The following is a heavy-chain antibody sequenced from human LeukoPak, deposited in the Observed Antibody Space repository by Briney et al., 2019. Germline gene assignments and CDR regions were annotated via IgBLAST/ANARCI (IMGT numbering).Heavy chain of an antibody. Sequence: ASVKVSCKTSGYTFIDYFIHWVRQAPGQGLEWMGRLNPNNGDTYYAQEFQGRVTLTRDTSISTAYMELSRLTSDDTAVYYCARDLSSTSNWEFDYWGQGTLVTVSS. J-gene: IGHJ4*02. D-gene: IGHD7-27*01. CDR1: GYTFIDYF. V-gene: IGHV1-2*06. CDR2: LNPNNGDT. CDR3: ARDLSSTSNWEFDY.